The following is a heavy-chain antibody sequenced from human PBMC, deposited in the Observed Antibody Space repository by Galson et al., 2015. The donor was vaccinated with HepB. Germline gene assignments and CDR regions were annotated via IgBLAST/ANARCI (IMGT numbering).Heavy chain of an antibody. J-gene: IGHJ4*02. Sequence: SLRLSCAASGFTFSDYAIHWVRQAPGQGLEWVSAITGSGISTYYAGSVKGRFTLSRDNSKNTVYLQMNSLRAEDTAIYYCARFYFALHWGQGTLVTVSS. D-gene: IGHD2/OR15-2a*01. CDR2: ITGSGIST. CDR3: ARFYFALH. V-gene: IGHV3-23*01. CDR1: GFTFSDYA.